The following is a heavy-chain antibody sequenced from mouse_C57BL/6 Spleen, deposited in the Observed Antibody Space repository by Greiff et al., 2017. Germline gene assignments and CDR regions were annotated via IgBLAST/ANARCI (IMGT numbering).Heavy chain of an antibody. V-gene: IGHV1-69*01. J-gene: IGHJ1*03. D-gene: IGHD3-1*01. Sequence: QVQLQQPGAELVMPGASVKLSCKASGYTFTSYWMHWVKQRPGQGLEWIGEIDPSDSYTNYNQKFKGKSTLTVDKSSSTAYMQLSSLTSEDSAVYNCARARPGDVWGTGTTVTVSS. CDR1: GYTFTSYW. CDR2: IDPSDSYT. CDR3: ARARPGDV.